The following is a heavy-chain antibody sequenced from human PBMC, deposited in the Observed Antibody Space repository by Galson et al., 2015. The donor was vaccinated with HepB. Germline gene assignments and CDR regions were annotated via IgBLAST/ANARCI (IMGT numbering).Heavy chain of an antibody. V-gene: IGHV3-23*01. Sequence: SLRLSCAVSGFTFSSYAMRWVRQAPGKGLEWVSVISGSGGSTYYADSVKGRLTISRDNSENTLYLQLNSLTAEDTAVYYCATGTLALSGPSLYWGQGTLVIVSS. D-gene: IGHD2-15*01. J-gene: IGHJ4*02. CDR3: ATGTLALSGPSLY. CDR2: ISGSGGST. CDR1: GFTFSSYA.